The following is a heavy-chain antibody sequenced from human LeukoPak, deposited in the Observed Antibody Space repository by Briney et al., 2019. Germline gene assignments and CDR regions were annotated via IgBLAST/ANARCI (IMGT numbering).Heavy chain of an antibody. CDR3: ACRIVGASTGFDY. CDR1: GDTFNSFV. Sequence: SVKVSCKASGDTFNSFVINWVRQAPAQGLEWIGQVIPIFGTTNFAQKFQGRVTINADESTSTAYMGLSSLRSEDAAVYYCACRIVGASTGFDYWGQGTLVTVSS. V-gene: IGHV1-69*13. CDR2: VIPIFGTT. J-gene: IGHJ4*02. D-gene: IGHD1-26*01.